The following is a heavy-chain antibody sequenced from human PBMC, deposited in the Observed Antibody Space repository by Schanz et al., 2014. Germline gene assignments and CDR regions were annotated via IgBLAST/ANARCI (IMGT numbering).Heavy chain of an antibody. Sequence: VQLVESGGGLVQPGRSLRLSWAASGFTFGSYGMHWVRQAPGKGLEWVAVIWYDGNNKFYADSVKGRFIISRDNSKNTLYLQMNSLRAEDTAVYYCAKDLAVAGDYWGQGTLVTVSS. CDR3: AKDLAVAGDY. V-gene: IGHV3-33*06. D-gene: IGHD6-19*01. J-gene: IGHJ4*02. CDR2: IWYDGNNK. CDR1: GFTFGSYG.